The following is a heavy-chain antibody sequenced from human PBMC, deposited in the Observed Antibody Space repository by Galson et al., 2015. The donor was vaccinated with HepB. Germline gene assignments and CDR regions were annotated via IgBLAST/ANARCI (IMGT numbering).Heavy chain of an antibody. V-gene: IGHV3-23*01. Sequence: SLRLSCAASGFTFSSYAMSWVRQAPGKGLEWVSVISGSGVSTYYADSVKGRFTISRDSSKNTVYLRMNSLRAEDTAVYYCAETFTIVVVPAASVSDAFDIWCQGTMVTVSS. CDR2: ISGSGVST. D-gene: IGHD2-2*01. CDR1: GFTFSSYA. J-gene: IGHJ3*02. CDR3: AETFTIVVVPAASVSDAFDI.